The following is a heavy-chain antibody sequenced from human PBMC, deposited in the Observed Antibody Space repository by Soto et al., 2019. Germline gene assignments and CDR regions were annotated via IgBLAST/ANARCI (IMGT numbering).Heavy chain of an antibody. CDR3: ARGDGYYDLWSGYFDP. D-gene: IGHD3-3*01. CDR2: TYFTGTT. V-gene: IGHV4-59*13. CDR1: GVSIKTNY. Sequence: SETLSLTCSVSGVSIKTNYWTWIRQSPGKGLEWIGYTYFTGTTNYNPSLKSRVSISLDTSKNQMSLTFTSMTAADTAVYYCARGDGYYDLWSGYFDPWGQGTLVTVSS. J-gene: IGHJ5*02.